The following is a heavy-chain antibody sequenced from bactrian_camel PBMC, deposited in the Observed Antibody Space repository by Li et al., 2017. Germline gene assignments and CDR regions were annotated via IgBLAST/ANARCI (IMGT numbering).Heavy chain of an antibody. CDR3: ALDQRWKPTFCTGDVEYADTYIH. CDR1: GYSYRTYC. CDR2: IDSDGIT. J-gene: IGHJ4*01. V-gene: IGHV3S53*01. D-gene: IGHD1*01. Sequence: HVQLVESGGGSVQSGGSLRLSCAAGGYSYRTYCVGWFRQTPGSEREAVATIDSDGITTYADSVRGRFTISEDNTKTTLFLQMDSLKPEDTAMYYCALDQRWKPTFCTGDVEYADTYIHWGQGTQVTVS.